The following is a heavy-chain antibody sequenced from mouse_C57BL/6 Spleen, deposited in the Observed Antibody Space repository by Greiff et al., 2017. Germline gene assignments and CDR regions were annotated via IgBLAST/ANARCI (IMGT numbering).Heavy chain of an antibody. Sequence: QVQLKESGAELVKPGASVKLSCKASGYTFTEYTIHWVKQRSGQGLEWIGWFYPGSGSIKYNEKFKDKATLTADKSSSTVYMELSRLTSEDSAVYFCARHEEGQLLRGLYAMDYWGQGTSVTVSS. D-gene: IGHD1-1*01. V-gene: IGHV1-62-2*01. J-gene: IGHJ4*01. CDR1: GYTFTEYT. CDR2: FYPGSGSI. CDR3: ARHEEGQLLRGLYAMDY.